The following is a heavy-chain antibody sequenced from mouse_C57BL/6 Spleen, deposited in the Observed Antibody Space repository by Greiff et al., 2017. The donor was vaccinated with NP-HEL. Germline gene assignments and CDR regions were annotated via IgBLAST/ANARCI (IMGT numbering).Heavy chain of an antibody. V-gene: IGHV1-69*01. J-gene: IGHJ4*01. Sequence: QVQLQQPGAELVMPGASVKLSCKASGYTFTSYWMHWVKQRPGQGLEWIGEIDPSDSYTNYNQKFKGKSTLTVDKSSSTAYMQLSSLTSEDSAVYYCGRRGSNYHAMDYWGQGTSVTVSS. CDR2: IDPSDSYT. CDR1: GYTFTSYW. CDR3: GRRGSNYHAMDY. D-gene: IGHD1-1*01.